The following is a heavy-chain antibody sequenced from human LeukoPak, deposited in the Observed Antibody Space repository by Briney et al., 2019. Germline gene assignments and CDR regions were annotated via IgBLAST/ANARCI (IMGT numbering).Heavy chain of an antibody. Sequence: GRSLRLSCAASGFTFTSYAMNWVRQAPGAGLEWVASISGAGTLIYYADSVKGRFTISRDNTKNSLYLQMNGLRAEDTAVYYCTRSSMAALAVDSWGQGTLVTVSS. CDR1: GFTFTSYA. J-gene: IGHJ4*02. CDR2: ISGAGTLI. D-gene: IGHD6-6*01. V-gene: IGHV3-21*01. CDR3: TRSSMAALAVDS.